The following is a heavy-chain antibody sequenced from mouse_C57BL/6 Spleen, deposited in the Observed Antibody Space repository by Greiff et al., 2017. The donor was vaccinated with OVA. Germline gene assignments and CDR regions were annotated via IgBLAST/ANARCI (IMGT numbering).Heavy chain of an antibody. CDR1: GYTFTDYE. D-gene: IGHD2-4*01. V-gene: IGHV1-15*01. CDR2: IDPETGGT. Sequence: VKLQQSGAELVRPGASVTLSCKASGYTFTDYEMHWVKQTPVHGLEWIGAIDPETGGTAYNQKFKGKAILTADKSSSTAYMELRSLTSEDSAVYYCTRRGLRERGYYFDYWGQGTTLTVSS. CDR3: TRRGLRERGYYFDY. J-gene: IGHJ2*01.